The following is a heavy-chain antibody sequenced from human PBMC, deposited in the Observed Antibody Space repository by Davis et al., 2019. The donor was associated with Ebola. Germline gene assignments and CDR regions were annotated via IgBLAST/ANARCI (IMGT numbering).Heavy chain of an antibody. D-gene: IGHD4-11*01. CDR3: ARDSDDYSFDY. CDR2: VRSHGSDD. Sequence: PGGSLSLSCAASGFTFNIFDMHWVRQAPGRGLEWVAFVRSHGSDDHYADSVKGRFTISRDNSKNTLYLQMNSLRPEDTAVYYCARDSDDYSFDYWGQGTLVTVSS. J-gene: IGHJ4*02. V-gene: IGHV3-30*02. CDR1: GFTFNIFD.